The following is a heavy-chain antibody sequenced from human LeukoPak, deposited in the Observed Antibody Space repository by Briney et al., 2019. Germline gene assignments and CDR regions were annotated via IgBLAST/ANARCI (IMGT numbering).Heavy chain of an antibody. CDR2: ISSHNSYI. CDR3: ARGDELTPIDY. J-gene: IGHJ4*02. D-gene: IGHD1-26*01. Sequence: GGSLRLSCAASGFTFSTYAMSWVRQAPGKGLEWVSSISSHNSYIYYADSVKGRFTISRDNAKSSLYLQMNSLRAEDTAVYYCARGDELTPIDYWGQGTLVTVSS. CDR1: GFTFSTYA. V-gene: IGHV3-21*01.